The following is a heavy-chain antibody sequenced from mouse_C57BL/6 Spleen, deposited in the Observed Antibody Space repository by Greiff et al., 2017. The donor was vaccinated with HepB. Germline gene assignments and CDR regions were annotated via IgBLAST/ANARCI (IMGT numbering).Heavy chain of an antibody. V-gene: IGHV1-4*01. CDR3: DSSPYYYGSTPHFDY. Sequence: VQLQESGAELARPGASVKMSCKASGYTFTSYTMHWVKQRPGQGLEWIGNINPSSCYTKYNQKFKDKATLTADKSSSTSYLQLVSLTSDDSAVYYWDSSPYYYGSTPHFDYWGQGTTLTVSS. J-gene: IGHJ2*01. D-gene: IGHD1-1*01. CDR1: GYTFTSYT. CDR2: INPSSCYT.